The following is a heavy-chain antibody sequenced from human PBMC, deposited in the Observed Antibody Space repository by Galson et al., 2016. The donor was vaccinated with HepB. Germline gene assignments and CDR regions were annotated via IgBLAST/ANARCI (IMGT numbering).Heavy chain of an antibody. J-gene: IGHJ4*02. Sequence: SLSLSCAASGFTFSSYAIHWVRQAPGKGLGWVAVISSDGYNKYYADSVKGRFTISRDNSKNTLYLQMNSLRAEDTAVYYCARGDIVGAIFDYWGQGTLVTVSS. CDR1: GFTFSSYA. CDR2: ISSDGYNK. CDR3: ARGDIVGAIFDY. D-gene: IGHD1-26*01. V-gene: IGHV3-30*07.